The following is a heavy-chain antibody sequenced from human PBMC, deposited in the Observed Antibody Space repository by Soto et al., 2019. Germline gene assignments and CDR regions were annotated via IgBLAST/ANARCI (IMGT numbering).Heavy chain of an antibody. CDR1: GYTFTSYD. D-gene: IGHD3-10*01. Sequence: QVQLVQSGAEVKKPGASVKVSCKASGYTFTSYDINWVRQATGQGLEWMVWMNPNSGNTGYAQKFQGRVTMTRNTSISTAYMELSSLRSEDTAVYYCASTMVRGVIKPLIDYYGMDVWGQGATVTVSS. J-gene: IGHJ6*02. CDR3: ASTMVRGVIKPLIDYYGMDV. V-gene: IGHV1-8*01. CDR2: MNPNSGNT.